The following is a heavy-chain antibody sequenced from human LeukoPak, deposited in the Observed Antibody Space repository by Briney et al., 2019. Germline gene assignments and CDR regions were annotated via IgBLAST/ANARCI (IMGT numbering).Heavy chain of an antibody. CDR1: GFTFSSYA. CDR2: ISYDGSNK. V-gene: IGHV3-30-3*01. Sequence: GGSLRLSCAASGFTFSSYAMHWVRQAPGKGLEWVAVISYDGSNKYYADSVKGRFTISRDNSKNTLYLQMNSLRAEDTAVYYCARDGTAAAGPYDGFDPWGQGTLVTVSS. D-gene: IGHD6-13*01. J-gene: IGHJ5*02. CDR3: ARDGTAAAGPYDGFDP.